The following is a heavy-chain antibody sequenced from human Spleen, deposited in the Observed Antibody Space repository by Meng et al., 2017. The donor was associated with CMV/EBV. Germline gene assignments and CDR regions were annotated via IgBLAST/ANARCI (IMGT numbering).Heavy chain of an antibody. CDR1: GFSLSTSAMC. Sequence: SGPTLVKPTQPLTLTCTFSGFSLSTSAMCVSWVRQPPGKALEWLALIDWDDDKYYSTSLKTRLTISKDTSKNQVVLTMTNMDPVDTATYYCARIRRYSSGWYYFDYWGQGTLVTVSS. CDR3: ARIRRYSSGWYYFDY. V-gene: IGHV2-70*20. J-gene: IGHJ4*02. D-gene: IGHD6-19*01. CDR2: IDWDDDK.